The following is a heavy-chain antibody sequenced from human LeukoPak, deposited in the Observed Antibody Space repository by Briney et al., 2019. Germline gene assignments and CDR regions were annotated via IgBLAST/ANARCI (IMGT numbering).Heavy chain of an antibody. J-gene: IGHJ4*02. D-gene: IGHD3-10*01. Sequence: GGSLTLSCSASGFVSFTSAMSWVRQAPGKGLEWVSAISGSGGSTYYADSVKGRFTISRDNSKNTLYLQMNSLRAEDTAVYYCAKTRYYYGSGSQLGRGVFDYWGQGTLVTVSS. CDR2: ISGSGGST. CDR1: GFVSFTSA. CDR3: AKTRYYYGSGSQLGRGVFDY. V-gene: IGHV3-23*01.